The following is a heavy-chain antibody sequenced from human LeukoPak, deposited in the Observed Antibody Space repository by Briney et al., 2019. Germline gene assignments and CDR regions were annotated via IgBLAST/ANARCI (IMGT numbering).Heavy chain of an antibody. CDR2: IYTSGGT. V-gene: IGHV4-61*02. D-gene: IGHD6-13*01. CDR3: ARDGAAPIHDAFDI. J-gene: IGHJ3*02. CDR1: GGSISSGSYY. Sequence: PSETLSLTCTVSGGSISSGSYYWTWIRQPAGKGLEWIGRIYTSGGTNYNPSLKSRVTISVDTSKNQFSLKLSSVTAADTAVYYCARDGAAPIHDAFDIWGQGTMVTVSS.